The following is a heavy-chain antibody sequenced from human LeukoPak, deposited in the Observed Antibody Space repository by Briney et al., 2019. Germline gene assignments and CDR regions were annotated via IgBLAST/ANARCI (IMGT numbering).Heavy chain of an antibody. CDR1: GFAFSSYA. CDR3: ASLWEMATIKNAEYFDY. CDR2: ISSSGSTI. D-gene: IGHD5-24*01. Sequence: PGGSLRLSCAASGFAFSSYAMNWVRQAPGKGLEWVSYISSSGSTIYYADSVKGRFTISRDNAKNSLYLQMNSLRAEDTAVYYCASLWEMATIKNAEYFDYWGQGTLVTVSS. V-gene: IGHV3-48*03. J-gene: IGHJ4*02.